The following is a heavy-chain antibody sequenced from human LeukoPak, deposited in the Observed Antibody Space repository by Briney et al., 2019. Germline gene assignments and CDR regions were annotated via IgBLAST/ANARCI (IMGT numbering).Heavy chain of an antibody. V-gene: IGHV4-34*01. J-gene: IGHJ4*02. CDR2: INHSGST. CDR3: ARATMYYYGSGSYYPISTSFDY. CDR1: GGSFSGYY. D-gene: IGHD3-10*01. Sequence: ASETLSLTCAVYGGSFSGYYWSWIRQPPGKALEWIGEINHSGSTNYNPSLKSRVTISVDTSKNQFSLKLSSVTAADTAVYYCARATMYYYGSGSYYPISTSFDYWGQGTLVTVSS.